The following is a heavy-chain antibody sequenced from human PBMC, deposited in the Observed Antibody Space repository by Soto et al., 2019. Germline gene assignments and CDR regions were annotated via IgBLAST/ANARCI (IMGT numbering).Heavy chain of an antibody. CDR2: ISGSGGST. V-gene: IGHV3-23*01. J-gene: IGHJ4*02. Sequence: GGSLRLSCAASGFTFSSYAMSWVRQAPGKGLEWVSAISGSGGSTYYADSVKGRFTISRDNSKNTLYLQMNSLRAEDTAVYYCAKDSSSSLGDQFGGTSRIRGLFDYWGQGTLVTVSS. D-gene: IGHD6-13*01. CDR3: AKDSSSSLGDQFGGTSRIRGLFDY. CDR1: GFTFSSYA.